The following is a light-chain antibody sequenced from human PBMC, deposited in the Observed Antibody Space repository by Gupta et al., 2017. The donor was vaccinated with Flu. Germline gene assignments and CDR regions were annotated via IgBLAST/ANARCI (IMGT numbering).Light chain of an antibody. CDR2: AAS. V-gene: IGKV1-39*01. CDR1: QSISSY. CDR3: QQSYSTPRS. Sequence: PSSLSASVGDRVTITCRASQSISSYLNWYQQKPGKAPKLLIYAASSLQSGVPSRFSGSGSGTDFTLTISSLQPEDFATYYCQQSYSTPRSFGQGTKLEIK. J-gene: IGKJ2*03.